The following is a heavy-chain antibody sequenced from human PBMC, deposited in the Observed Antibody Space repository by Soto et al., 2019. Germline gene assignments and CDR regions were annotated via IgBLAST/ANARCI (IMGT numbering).Heavy chain of an antibody. J-gene: IGHJ4*02. D-gene: IGHD4-17*01. Sequence: QVQLVQCGAEVKKPGASVKVSCKASGYTFTSCDISWVRQASGQGLEWMGWMSPNSGNTGYAQKFQGRVTMTRNTSISTAYMELSSLRSEDTAVYYCARTLYGDNVDYWGQGTLVTVSS. CDR2: MSPNSGNT. CDR1: GYTFTSCD. V-gene: IGHV1-8*01. CDR3: ARTLYGDNVDY.